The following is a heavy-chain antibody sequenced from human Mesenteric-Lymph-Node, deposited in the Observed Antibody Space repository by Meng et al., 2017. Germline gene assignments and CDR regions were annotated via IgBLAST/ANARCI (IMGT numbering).Heavy chain of an antibody. CDR3: ARVTYASGRGHLVDY. CDR2: ISAYNGNT. J-gene: IGHJ4*02. V-gene: IGHV1-18*01. D-gene: IGHD3-10*01. Sequence: ASVKVSCKASGYTFTSYGISWVRQAPGQGLEWMGWISAYNGNTNYAQKLQGRVTITRNTSISTAYMELSSLRSEDTAVYYCARVTYASGRGHLVDYWGQGTLVTVSS. CDR1: GYTFTSYG.